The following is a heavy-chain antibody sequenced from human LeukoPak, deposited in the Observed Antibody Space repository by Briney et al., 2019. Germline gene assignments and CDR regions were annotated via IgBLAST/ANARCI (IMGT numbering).Heavy chain of an antibody. Sequence: PGGSLRLSCAAAGFTFSDYYMSWIRHAPGKGLEWVSYISSSGSTIYYADSVKGRFTISRDNAKNSMYLQMNSLRAEDTAVYYCARGGCSGGSCYLDYWGQGTLVTVSS. CDR1: GFTFSDYY. CDR2: ISSSGSTI. J-gene: IGHJ4*02. CDR3: ARGGCSGGSCYLDY. D-gene: IGHD2-15*01. V-gene: IGHV3-11*01.